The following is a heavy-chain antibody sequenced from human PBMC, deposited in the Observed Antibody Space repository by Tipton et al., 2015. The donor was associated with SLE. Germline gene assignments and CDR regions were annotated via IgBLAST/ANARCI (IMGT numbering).Heavy chain of an antibody. CDR2: IYYTGTT. Sequence: LRLSCSISGSSITSSSHYWGWIRQPPGKGLEWIGSIYYTGTTYYNPSLKSRFTISVETAKTHFSLKMSSVTAADTAMYYCARLSSGTGDFEHWGQGTLVVVSS. CDR1: GSSITSSSHY. CDR3: ARLSSGTGDFEH. V-gene: IGHV4-39*01. D-gene: IGHD7-27*01. J-gene: IGHJ4*02.